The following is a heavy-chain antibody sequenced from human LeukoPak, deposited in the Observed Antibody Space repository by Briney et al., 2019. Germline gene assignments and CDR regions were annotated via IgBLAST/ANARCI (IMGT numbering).Heavy chain of an antibody. CDR1: GFTFSSYW. D-gene: IGHD6-13*01. Sequence: GGSLRLSCAASGFTFSSYWMHWVRQAPGKGLVWVSRIKSDGSSTSYADSVKGRFTISRDNSKNTLHLQMNSLRAEDTAVYYCADSSWSYWGQGTLVTVSS. CDR3: ADSSWSY. CDR2: IKSDGSST. J-gene: IGHJ4*02. V-gene: IGHV3-74*01.